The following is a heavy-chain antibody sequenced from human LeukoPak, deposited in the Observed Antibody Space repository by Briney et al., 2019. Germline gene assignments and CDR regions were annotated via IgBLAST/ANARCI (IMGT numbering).Heavy chain of an antibody. CDR2: IKQDGSEK. Sequence: GGSLRLSCAASGFTFSSYWMNWVRQAPGKGLEWVANIKQDGSEKYYVDSVKGRFTISRDNAKNSLYLQMNSLRAEDTAVYYCASPDFWSGTTPHYWGQGTLVTVSS. CDR1: GFTFSSYW. CDR3: ASPDFWSGTTPHY. D-gene: IGHD3-3*01. V-gene: IGHV3-7*01. J-gene: IGHJ4*02.